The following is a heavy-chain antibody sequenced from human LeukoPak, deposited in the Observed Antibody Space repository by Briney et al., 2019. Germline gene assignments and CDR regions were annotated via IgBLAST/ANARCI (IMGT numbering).Heavy chain of an antibody. CDR1: GYTFTSYY. Sequence: ASVKVSCKASGYTFTSYYMHRVRQAPGQGLEWMGIINPSVGSTSYAQKFQGRVTMTRDTSTSTVYMELSSLTSEDTAVYYCARGDHVRIYAESAFDIWGQGTMVTVSS. CDR2: INPSVGST. CDR3: ARGDHVRIYAESAFDI. V-gene: IGHV1-46*01. J-gene: IGHJ3*02. D-gene: IGHD3-3*01.